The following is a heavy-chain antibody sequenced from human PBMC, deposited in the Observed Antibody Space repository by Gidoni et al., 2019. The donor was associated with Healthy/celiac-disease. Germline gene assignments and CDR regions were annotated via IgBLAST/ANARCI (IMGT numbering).Heavy chain of an antibody. Sequence: QVQLVQSGAEVKKPGSSVKVSCKASGSTFTGYYMHWVRQAPGQGLEWMGWINPNSGGTNYAQKLQGRVTMTRDTSISTAYMELSRLRSDDTAVYYCARVRDDILNSYGMDVWGQGTTVTVSS. CDR3: ARVRDDILNSYGMDV. V-gene: IGHV1-2*02. CDR2: INPNSGGT. CDR1: GSTFTGYY. D-gene: IGHD3-9*01. J-gene: IGHJ6*02.